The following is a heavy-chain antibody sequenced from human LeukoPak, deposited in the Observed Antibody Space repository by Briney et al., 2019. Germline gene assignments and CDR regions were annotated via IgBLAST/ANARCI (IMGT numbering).Heavy chain of an antibody. CDR2: FDPEDGET. CDR3: ARYSWFGESHAFDI. CDR1: GYTLTELS. V-gene: IGHV1-24*01. D-gene: IGHD3-10*01. Sequence: ASVKVSCKVSGYTLTELSMHWVRQAPGKGLEWMGGFDPEDGETIYVQKFQGRVTMTEDTSTDTAYMELRSLRSDDTAVYYCARYSWFGESHAFDIWGQGTMVTVSS. J-gene: IGHJ3*02.